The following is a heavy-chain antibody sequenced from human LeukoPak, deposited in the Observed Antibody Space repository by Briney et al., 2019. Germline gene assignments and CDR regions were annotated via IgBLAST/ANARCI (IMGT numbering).Heavy chain of an antibody. CDR3: AKHRPTDFWSEYYMDV. CDR1: GYTFTSYD. Sequence: GASVKVSCKASGYTFTSYDINWVRQATGQGLEWMGWMNPNSGNTGYAQKFQGRVTITRNTSISTAYMELSSLRAEDTAVYYCAKHRPTDFWSEYYMDVWGKGTTVTVSS. CDR2: MNPNSGNT. D-gene: IGHD3-3*01. J-gene: IGHJ6*03. V-gene: IGHV1-8*03.